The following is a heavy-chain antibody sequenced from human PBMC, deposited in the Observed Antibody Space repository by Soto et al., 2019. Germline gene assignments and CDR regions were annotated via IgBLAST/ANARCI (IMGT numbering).Heavy chain of an antibody. D-gene: IGHD2-21*02. V-gene: IGHV3-30*18. CDR2: ISYDGSNK. J-gene: IGHJ6*02. CDR1: GFTFSSYG. CDR3: AKVYCGGDRYARPAGMDV. Sequence: PGGSLRLSCAASGFTFSSYGMHWVRQAPGKGLEWVAVISYDGSNKYYADSVKGRFTISRDNSKNTLYLQMNSLRAEDTAVYYCAKVYCGGDRYARPAGMDVWGQGTTVTVSS.